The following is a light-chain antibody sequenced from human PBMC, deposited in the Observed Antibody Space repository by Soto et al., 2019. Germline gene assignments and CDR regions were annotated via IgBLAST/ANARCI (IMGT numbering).Light chain of an antibody. CDR3: TSWTTSTTMI. V-gene: IGLV2-14*03. Sequence: SVLTKPASVSGSPGQSITISCTGTSSDIGAYNFVSWYQQHPGKAPKLMLYDVNIRPSGVSNRFSGSKSGNTASLTISGLQAEDEADYYCTSWTTSTTMIFGGGTQLTVL. CDR1: SSDIGAYNF. J-gene: IGLJ2*01. CDR2: DVN.